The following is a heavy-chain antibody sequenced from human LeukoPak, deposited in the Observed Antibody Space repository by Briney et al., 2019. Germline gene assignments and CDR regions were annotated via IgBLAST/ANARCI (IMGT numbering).Heavy chain of an antibody. CDR3: ARASDGMDV. Sequence: SETLSLTCAVYGGSLNGHYWSWIRQPPGKGLEWIGEGSESGGTKFNPSLKSRVTISADTSKNQFSLKLSSVTAADTAVYYCARASDGMDVWGQGTTVTVPS. CDR1: GGSLNGHY. J-gene: IGHJ6*02. V-gene: IGHV4-34*01. CDR2: GSESGGT.